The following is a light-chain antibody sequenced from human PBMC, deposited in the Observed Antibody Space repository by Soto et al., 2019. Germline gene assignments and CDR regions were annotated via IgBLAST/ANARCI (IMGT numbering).Light chain of an antibody. CDR3: ATWDDSLRGRV. J-gene: IGLJ3*02. V-gene: IGLV1-44*01. CDR2: SNN. CDR1: SSSIGSRT. Sequence: QSVLTQPPSESGAPGQRVTISCSGTSSSIGSRTINWYQHLPGTAPKLLIYSNNQRPSGVPDRFSGSKSGTSASLAIRGLRSEDEADYYCATWDDSLRGRVFGGGTKLTVL.